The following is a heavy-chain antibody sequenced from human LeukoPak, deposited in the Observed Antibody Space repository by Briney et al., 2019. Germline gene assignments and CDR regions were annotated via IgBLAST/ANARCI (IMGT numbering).Heavy chain of an antibody. CDR1: GFTFDDYA. CDR2: LSWNSDSI. CDR3: AKVGRQEFDY. Sequence: GGSLRLSCAASGFTFDDYAMHWVRQAPGKGLEWVSGLSWNSDSIGYADSVKGRFTISRDNAKNSLYLQMNSLRAEDTAVYYCAKVGRQEFDYWGQGTLVTVSS. V-gene: IGHV3-9*01. J-gene: IGHJ4*02.